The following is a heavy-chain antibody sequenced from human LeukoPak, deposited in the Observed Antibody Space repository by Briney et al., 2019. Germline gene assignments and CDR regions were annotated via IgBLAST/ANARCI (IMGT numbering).Heavy chain of an antibody. D-gene: IGHD4-17*01. CDR1: GYTLTDYF. J-gene: IGHJ3*02. CDR3: ARDVSRIVGYGLDI. V-gene: IGHV1-2*02. CDR2: VNPKSTGT. Sequence: ASVKVSCKASGYTLTDYFMHWVRQAPGQGLEWMGWVNPKSTGTNIAQKFRGRVTLTSDTSSSTVYMEMSRLTSDDTAVYYCARDVSRIVGYGLDIWGQGTMVTVSS.